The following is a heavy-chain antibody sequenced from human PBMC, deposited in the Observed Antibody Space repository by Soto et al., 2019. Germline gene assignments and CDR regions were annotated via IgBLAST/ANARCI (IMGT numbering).Heavy chain of an antibody. CDR1: GDSVSSDSAG. V-gene: IGHV6-1*01. J-gene: IGHJ4*01. Sequence: SQTLSLTCAITGDSVSSDSAGWSWVRQSPSRGLEWLGRTYYRSKWYYEYAVSVRGRITINPDTSKNQYSLQLNSVTPEDTAVDFCARGEQYIGTIFDYLGQGTLVAVSS. CDR2: TYYRSKWYY. D-gene: IGHD1-26*01. CDR3: ARGEQYIGTIFDY.